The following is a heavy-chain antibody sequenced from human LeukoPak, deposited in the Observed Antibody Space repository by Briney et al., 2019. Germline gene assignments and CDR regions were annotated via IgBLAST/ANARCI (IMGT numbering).Heavy chain of an antibody. Sequence: ASVKVSCKASGYTFTTYYIHWVRQAPGQGLEWMGIINPGGGSPTYTQKFQGRVTMTRDTSTSTVYMELSSLRSEDTALYYCVRGLGSGNYYKLWGQGTLVTVSS. D-gene: IGHD3-10*01. CDR3: VRGLGSGNYYKL. CDR1: GYTFTTYY. V-gene: IGHV1-46*01. J-gene: IGHJ4*02. CDR2: INPGGGSP.